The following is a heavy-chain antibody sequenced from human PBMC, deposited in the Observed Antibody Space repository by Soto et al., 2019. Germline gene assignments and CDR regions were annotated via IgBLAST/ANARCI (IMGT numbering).Heavy chain of an antibody. J-gene: IGHJ4*02. V-gene: IGHV3-23*01. Sequence: GWYLRLSCAASVVTFSSYAMTWVRHAPGKGLEWVSATSASGVTTYYGDSVKGRFTMSRDNSKNTLYLQMNSLRAEDTAVYYCAKYITGGWHPYFDYWGQGTLVTVSS. CDR2: TSASGVTT. CDR1: VVTFSSYA. CDR3: AKYITGGWHPYFDY. D-gene: IGHD6-19*01.